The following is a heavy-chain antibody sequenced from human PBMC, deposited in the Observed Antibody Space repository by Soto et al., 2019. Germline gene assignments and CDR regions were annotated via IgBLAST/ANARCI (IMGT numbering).Heavy chain of an antibody. CDR3: AKNYGNAFDI. CDR2: IYYSGST. V-gene: IGHV4-59*01. J-gene: IGHJ3*02. D-gene: IGHD3-10*01. Sequence: SETPSPTLPFSGCPLSSYYLGWIRQPPGKGLEWIGYIYYSGSTNYNPSLKSRVTISVDTSKNQFSLKLSSVTAADTAVYYCAKNYGNAFDIWGQGTMVTVSS. CDR1: GCPLSSYY.